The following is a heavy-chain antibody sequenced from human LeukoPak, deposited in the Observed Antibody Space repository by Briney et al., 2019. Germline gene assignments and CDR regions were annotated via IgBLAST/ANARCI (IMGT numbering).Heavy chain of an antibody. V-gene: IGHV1-69*01. CDR2: IIPIFGTA. J-gene: IGHJ4*02. Sequence: GASVKVSCKASGGTFSSYAIRWVRQAPGQGLEWMGGIIPIFGTANYAQKFQGRVTITADESTSTAYMELSSLRSEDTAVYYCASAGGVRGYFDYWGQGTLVTVSS. CDR3: ASAGGVRGYFDY. CDR1: GGTFSSYA. D-gene: IGHD3-16*01.